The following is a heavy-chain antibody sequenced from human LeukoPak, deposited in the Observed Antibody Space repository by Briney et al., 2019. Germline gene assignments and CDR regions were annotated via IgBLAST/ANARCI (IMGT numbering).Heavy chain of an antibody. CDR3: ANTMVRGVTPHY. Sequence: PSETLSITCTVSGGSISSSSYSWGWIRQPPGKGLEWIGSIYYSGSTYYNPSLKSRVTISVDTSKNQFSLKLSSVTAADTAVYYCANTMVRGVTPHYWGQGTLVTVSS. D-gene: IGHD3-10*01. J-gene: IGHJ4*02. V-gene: IGHV4-39*01. CDR1: GGSISSSSYS. CDR2: IYYSGST.